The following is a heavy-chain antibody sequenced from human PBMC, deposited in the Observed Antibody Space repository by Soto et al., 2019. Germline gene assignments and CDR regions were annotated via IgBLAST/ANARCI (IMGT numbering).Heavy chain of an antibody. CDR2: IYYRGST. Sequence: SETLSLTCTVSGGSIRSGDNYWSWIRQPPGKGLEWIGYIYYRGSTYYNQSLKSRVTISVDTSKNQFSLKLSSVTAADTAVYYCASYDILTGYYTGYFDYWGQGTLVTVSS. V-gene: IGHV4-30-4*01. J-gene: IGHJ4*02. CDR1: GGSIRSGDNY. D-gene: IGHD3-9*01. CDR3: ASYDILTGYYTGYFDY.